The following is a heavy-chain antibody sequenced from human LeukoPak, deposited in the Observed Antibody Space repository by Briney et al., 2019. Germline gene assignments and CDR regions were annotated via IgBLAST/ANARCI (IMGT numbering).Heavy chain of an antibody. D-gene: IGHD6-19*01. Sequence: PSETLSLTCTVSGGFISTYYWSWIRQPPGKGLEWIGYIYYSGSTNYNPSLKSRVTISVDTSKNQFSLKLSSVTAADTAVYYCASLAVAGKHFDYWGQGTLVTVSS. CDR3: ASLAVAGKHFDY. V-gene: IGHV4-59*01. CDR2: IYYSGST. J-gene: IGHJ4*02. CDR1: GGFISTYY.